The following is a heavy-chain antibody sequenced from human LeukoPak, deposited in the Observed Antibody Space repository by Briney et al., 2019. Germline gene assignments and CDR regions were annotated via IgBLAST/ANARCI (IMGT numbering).Heavy chain of an antibody. D-gene: IGHD6-19*01. J-gene: IGHJ2*01. CDR3: AKIAVAGSPDWYFDL. CDR2: IYHSGST. CDR1: GYSISSGYY. V-gene: IGHV4-38-2*02. Sequence: SETLSLTCTVSGYSISSGYYWGWIRQPPGKGLEWIGSIYHSGSTYYNPSLKSRVTISVDTSKNQFSLKLSSLTAADTAVYYCAKIAVAGSPDWYFDLWGRGTLVTVSS.